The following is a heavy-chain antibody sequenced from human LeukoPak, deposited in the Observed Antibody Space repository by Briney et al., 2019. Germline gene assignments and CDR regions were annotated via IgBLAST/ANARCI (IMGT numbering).Heavy chain of an antibody. V-gene: IGHV3-21*01. J-gene: IGHJ4*02. Sequence: GGSLRLSCAASGFTFSIYSVNWVRQAPGEGREWVSSISSRSSYIYYADSVKGRFTISRDNAKNSLYLQMNSLRAEDTAVYYCARDLYWGQGTLVTVSS. CDR2: ISSRSSYI. CDR1: GFTFSIYS. CDR3: ARDLY.